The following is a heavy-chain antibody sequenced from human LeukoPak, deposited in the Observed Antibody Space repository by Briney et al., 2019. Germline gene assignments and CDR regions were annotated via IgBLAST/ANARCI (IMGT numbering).Heavy chain of an antibody. V-gene: IGHV4-39*01. CDR2: IYYSGST. CDR1: GGSISSNNYY. Sequence: PSETLSLTCTVSGGSISSNNYYWGWIRQPSGKGLEWIGSIYYSGSTYYNPSLKSRVTISVDTSQNQFSLKLSSVTAADTAVYYCARQPRGNGYYDSSGYYYVFDYWGQGTLVTVSS. CDR3: ARQPRGNGYYDSSGYYYVFDY. J-gene: IGHJ4*02. D-gene: IGHD3-22*01.